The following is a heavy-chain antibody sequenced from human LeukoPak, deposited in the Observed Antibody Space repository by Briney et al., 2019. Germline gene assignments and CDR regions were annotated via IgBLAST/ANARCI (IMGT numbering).Heavy chain of an antibody. CDR3: ARDRGSREDGMDV. V-gene: IGHV3-33*01. Sequence: GGSRRLSCAASGFTFSSYGMHWVRQAPGKGLEGVAVIWYDGNNKYYADFVKGRFTISRDNSKNTLYLQMNSLRAEDTAVYNCARDRGSREDGMDVWGQGTTVTVSS. J-gene: IGHJ6*02. CDR2: IWYDGNNK. CDR1: GFTFSSYG. D-gene: IGHD1-26*01.